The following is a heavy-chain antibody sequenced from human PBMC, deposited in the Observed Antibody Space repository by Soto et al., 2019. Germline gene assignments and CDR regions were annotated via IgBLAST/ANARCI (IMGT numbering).Heavy chain of an antibody. V-gene: IGHV6-1*01. CDR2: TYYRSKWYN. D-gene: IGHD3-3*01. Sequence: SQTLSLTCAISGDSVSSNSAAWNWIRQSPSRGLEWLGRTYYRSKWYNDYAVSVKSRITINPDTSKNQFSLQLNSVTPEDTAVYYCARERSYDFWSGYLYYYYYYGMDVWGQGTTVTVSS. CDR3: ARERSYDFWSGYLYYYYYYGMDV. J-gene: IGHJ6*02. CDR1: GDSVSSNSAA.